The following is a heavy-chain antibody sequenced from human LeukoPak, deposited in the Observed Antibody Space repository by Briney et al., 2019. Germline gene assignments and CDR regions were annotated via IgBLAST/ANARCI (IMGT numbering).Heavy chain of an antibody. CDR3: ARQDSSLYYYHPYMDV. V-gene: IGHV3-30*06. Sequence: GGSLRLSCEASEFTFSSYPMHWVRQAPGKGLEWVALISSDGSDKYYADSVTGRFAISRDNPKNTLYLHMNILKVEDTAVYFCARQDSSLYYYHPYMDVWGKGTTVTVSS. J-gene: IGHJ6*03. CDR1: EFTFSSYP. CDR2: ISSDGSDK. D-gene: IGHD2-15*01.